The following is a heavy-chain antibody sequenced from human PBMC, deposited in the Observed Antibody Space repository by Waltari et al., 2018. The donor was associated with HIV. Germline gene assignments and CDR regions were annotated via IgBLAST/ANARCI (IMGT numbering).Heavy chain of an antibody. CDR2: ISSSGSTI. J-gene: IGHJ4*02. V-gene: IGHV3-11*01. D-gene: IGHD3-16*02. Sequence: GLEWVSYISSSGSTIYHADSVKGRFTISRDNAKNSLYLQMNSLRVEDTAVYYCARDQMISFGGVIPFDYWGQGTLVTVSS. CDR3: ARDQMISFGGVIPFDY.